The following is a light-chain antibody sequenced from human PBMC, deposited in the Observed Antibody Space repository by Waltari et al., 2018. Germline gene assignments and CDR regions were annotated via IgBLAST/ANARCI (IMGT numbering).Light chain of an antibody. J-gene: IGKJ3*01. CDR2: KAS. V-gene: IGKV1-5*03. CDR1: QSISSW. CDR3: QQYNKYPFT. Sequence: TCRASQSISSWLAWYQQKPGKAPKLLIYKASSLESGVPSRFSGSGSGTEFTLTISSLQPDDFATYYCQQYNKYPFTFGPGTKVDIK.